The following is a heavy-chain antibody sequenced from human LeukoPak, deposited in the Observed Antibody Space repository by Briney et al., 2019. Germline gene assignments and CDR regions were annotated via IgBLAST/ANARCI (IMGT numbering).Heavy chain of an antibody. D-gene: IGHD6-19*01. Sequence: SETLSLTCTVSGGSISSGDYYWGWIRQPPGKGLEWIGYIYYSGSTYYNPSLKSRVTISVDTSKNQFSLKLSSVTAADTAVYYCARVAVAVGCFDYWGQGTLVTVSS. CDR1: GGSISSGDYY. V-gene: IGHV4-30-4*01. J-gene: IGHJ4*02. CDR3: ARVAVAVGCFDY. CDR2: IYYSGST.